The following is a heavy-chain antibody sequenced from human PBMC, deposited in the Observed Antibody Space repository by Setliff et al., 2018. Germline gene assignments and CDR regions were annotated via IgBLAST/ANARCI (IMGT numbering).Heavy chain of an antibody. Sequence: PSETLSLTCTVSGDSINNFYWTWIRQPPGKGLEWIGYIYHSGGTSYNPSLKSRVTISVDTSKNKFSLNLSSVTAADTAVYYCGRGQATSSRSSLVYWGQGILITVSS. V-gene: IGHV4-59*01. CDR1: GDSINNFY. CDR2: IYHSGGT. CDR3: GRGQATSSRSSLVY. D-gene: IGHD6-6*01. J-gene: IGHJ4*02.